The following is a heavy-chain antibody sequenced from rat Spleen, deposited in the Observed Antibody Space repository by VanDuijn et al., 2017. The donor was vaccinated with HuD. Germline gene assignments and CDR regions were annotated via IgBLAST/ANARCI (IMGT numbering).Heavy chain of an antibody. D-gene: IGHD4-3*01. CDR3: ARLEGVHYWYFDF. CDR1: GYSITSTYR. Sequence: EVQLQESGPGLVKPSQSLSLTCSVTGYSITSTYRWNWIRKFPGNKLEWMGYINSAGSTNYNPSLQSRISITRDTSKNHFFLQVNSVTTEDTATYYCARLEGVHYWYFDFWGPGTMVTVSS. CDR2: INSAGST. J-gene: IGHJ1*01. V-gene: IGHV3-3*01.